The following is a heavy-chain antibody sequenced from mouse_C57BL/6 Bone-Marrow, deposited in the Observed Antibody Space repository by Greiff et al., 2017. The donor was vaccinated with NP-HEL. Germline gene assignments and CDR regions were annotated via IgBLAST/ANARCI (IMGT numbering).Heavy chain of an antibody. CDR2: IDPEDGDP. CDR1: GFNIKDYY. CDR3: TVGYYGSSGY. V-gene: IGHV14-1*01. D-gene: IGHD1-1*01. Sequence: VQLQQSGAELVRPGASVKLSCTASGFNIKDYYMHWVKQRPEQGLEWIGRIDPEDGDPEYAPKFQGKATMTADTSSNTAYLQLSSLTSEDAAVYYCTVGYYGSSGYWGQGTTLTVAS. J-gene: IGHJ2*01.